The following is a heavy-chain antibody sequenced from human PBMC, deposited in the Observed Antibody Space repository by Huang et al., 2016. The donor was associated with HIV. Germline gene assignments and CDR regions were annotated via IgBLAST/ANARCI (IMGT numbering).Heavy chain of an antibody. D-gene: IGHD1-26*01. V-gene: IGHV4-61*01. CDR3: ARESRGSIDY. CDR2: IYYRGST. Sequence: QVQLQESGPGLVKPSETLSLTCTVSGGSVSSGSYYWSWIRQPPGKGLEWIGYIYYRGSTNYNPSLKSRVNISVDTSKNQFSLKLSSVTAADTAVYYCARESRGSIDYWGQGTLVTVSS. J-gene: IGHJ4*02. CDR1: GGSVSSGSYY.